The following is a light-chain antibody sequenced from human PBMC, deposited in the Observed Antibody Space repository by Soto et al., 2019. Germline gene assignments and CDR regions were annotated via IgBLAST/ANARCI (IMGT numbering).Light chain of an antibody. CDR2: KVS. J-gene: IGKJ5*01. V-gene: IGKV2-30*02. Sequence: DVVRTQSPLSLPVTLGQPASISCRPNQSLVHSDGIAYFSWFQQRPGRSPRRXIYKVSNRESGVQALFSGSGAGTDCARKISRVEDEDVCVDYCMQGTHWTITFGQGTRLEIK. CDR3: MQGTHWTIT. CDR1: QSLVHSDGIAY.